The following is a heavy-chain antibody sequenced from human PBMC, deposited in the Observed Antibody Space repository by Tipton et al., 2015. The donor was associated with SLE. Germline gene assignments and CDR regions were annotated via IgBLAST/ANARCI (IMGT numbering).Heavy chain of an antibody. V-gene: IGHV4-59*12. CDR2: IYYSGST. J-gene: IGHJ6*03. Sequence: TLSLTCTVSGGSISSYYWSWIRQPPGKGLEWIGYIYYSGSTNYTPSLKSRVTISVDTSKNQFSLKLSSVTAADTAVYYCAAGIAARRGYYYYYYYMDVWGKGPTVTVSS. D-gene: IGHD6-6*01. CDR3: AAGIAARRGYYYYYYYMDV. CDR1: GGSISSYY.